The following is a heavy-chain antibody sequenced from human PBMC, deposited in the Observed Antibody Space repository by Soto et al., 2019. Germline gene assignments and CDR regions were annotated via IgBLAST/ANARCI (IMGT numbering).Heavy chain of an antibody. CDR2: ITGVNT. V-gene: IGHV3-23*01. Sequence: EVQLLESGGGLIQPGGSLRLSCAASGFTFGTYGMGWVRQAPGKGLEWVSTITGVNTYYAASVRGRFTISRDNSKNTLYLQMSSLRAEDTALYYCAKDKERGGYDSDFDSWGQGTLVTVSS. CDR1: GFTFGTYG. D-gene: IGHD3-3*01. J-gene: IGHJ4*02. CDR3: AKDKERGGYDSDFDS.